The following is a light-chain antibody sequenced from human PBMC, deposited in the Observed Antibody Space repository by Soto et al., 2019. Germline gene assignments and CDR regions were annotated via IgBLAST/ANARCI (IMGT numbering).Light chain of an antibody. CDR2: DNN. Sequence: QSVLTQPPSVSASPGQKVTISCSGSSSNIGNNYVSWYQQLPGTAPKLLIYDNNQRPSVIPDRFSGSKSGTSATLGITGLQTGDEADDYCGTWDSSLSAGRVFGGETKVTVL. CDR3: GTWDSSLSAGRV. V-gene: IGLV1-51*01. J-gene: IGLJ3*02. CDR1: SSNIGNNY.